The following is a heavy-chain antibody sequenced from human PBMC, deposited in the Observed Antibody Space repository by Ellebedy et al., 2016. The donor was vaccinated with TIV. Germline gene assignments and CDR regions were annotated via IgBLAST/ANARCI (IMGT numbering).Heavy chain of an antibody. CDR1: GFTFSTYG. Sequence: GESLKISCAASGFTFSTYGLHWVRQTPGRGLEWVALISYDGNYKDYADSVKGRFTISRDNSKNTLFLQMNSLRVQDTAMYYCAKDLVGPTHLWGQGTLVTVSS. V-gene: IGHV3-30*18. CDR2: ISYDGNYK. CDR3: AKDLVGPTHL. D-gene: IGHD1-26*01. J-gene: IGHJ5*02.